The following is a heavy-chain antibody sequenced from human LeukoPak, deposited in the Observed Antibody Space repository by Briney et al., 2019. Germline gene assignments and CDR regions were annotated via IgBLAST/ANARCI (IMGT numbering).Heavy chain of an antibody. V-gene: IGHV1-2*04. D-gene: IGHD6-19*01. J-gene: IGHJ5*02. CDR3: ARGYSGGWYVHGPFDP. CDR1: GYTFTGYY. CDR2: INPNSGGT. Sequence: ASVKVSCKASGYTFTGYYMHWVRQAPGQGLEWMGWINPNSGGTNYAQKFQGWVTMTRDTSISTAYMELSRLRSDDTAVYYCARGYSGGWYVHGPFDPWGQGTLVTVSS.